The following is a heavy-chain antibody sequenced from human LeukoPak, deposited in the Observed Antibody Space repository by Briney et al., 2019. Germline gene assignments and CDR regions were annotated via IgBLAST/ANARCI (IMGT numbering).Heavy chain of an antibody. CDR2: ISDSGGST. V-gene: IGHV3-23*01. J-gene: IGHJ4*02. CDR3: AKDPSYSSSWYFDY. CDR1: GFTFSSYA. Sequence: GGSLRLSCAASGFTFSSYAMSWVRQAPGKGLEWVSTISDSGGSTYYADYVKGRFTISRDNSKNTLYLQMNSLRAEDTAVYYCAKDPSYSSSWYFDYWGQGTLVTVSS. D-gene: IGHD6-13*01.